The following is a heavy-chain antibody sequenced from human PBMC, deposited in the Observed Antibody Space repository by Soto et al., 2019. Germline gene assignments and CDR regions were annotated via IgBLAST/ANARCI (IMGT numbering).Heavy chain of an antibody. V-gene: IGHV3-7*01. D-gene: IGHD5-12*01. Sequence: GGSLRLSCAASGFTFSSYAMNWVRPAPGEGLEWVANIKQDGSGKYYVDSVKGRFTISRDNAKNSLYLQMNSLRAEDTAVYYCARADSGYAHGYYYYGMDVWGQGTTVTVSS. CDR1: GFTFSSYA. J-gene: IGHJ6*02. CDR2: IKQDGSGK. CDR3: ARADSGYAHGYYYYGMDV.